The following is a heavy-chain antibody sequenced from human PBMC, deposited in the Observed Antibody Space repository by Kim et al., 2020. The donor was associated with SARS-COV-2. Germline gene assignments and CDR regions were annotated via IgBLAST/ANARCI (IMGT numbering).Heavy chain of an antibody. CDR1: GYTFTSYG. CDR2: ISAYNGNT. V-gene: IGHV1-18*01. Sequence: ASVKVSCKASGYTFTSYGISWVRQAPGQGLEWMGWISAYNGNTNYAQKLQGRVTMTTDTSTSTAYMELRSLRSDDTAVYYCARAGYCSGGSCYPRIDYWGQGTLVTVSS. D-gene: IGHD2-15*01. CDR3: ARAGYCSGGSCYPRIDY. J-gene: IGHJ4*02.